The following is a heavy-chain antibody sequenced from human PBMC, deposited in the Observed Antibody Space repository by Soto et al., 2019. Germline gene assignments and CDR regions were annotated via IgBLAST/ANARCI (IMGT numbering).Heavy chain of an antibody. J-gene: IGHJ4*02. D-gene: IGHD4-4*01. CDR2: ISSSGGVT. Sequence: EVQLLDSGGGLVQPGGSLRLSCAASGFIFSNYAMNWVRQAPGKGLEWVSVISSSGGVTDYTDSVKGRFTISRDNSRNTLYLQMDSLRAEDTAVYYCAKGSLLGGNYDLDYWGPGTLVTVS. CDR3: AKGSLLGGNYDLDY. V-gene: IGHV3-23*01. CDR1: GFIFSNYA.